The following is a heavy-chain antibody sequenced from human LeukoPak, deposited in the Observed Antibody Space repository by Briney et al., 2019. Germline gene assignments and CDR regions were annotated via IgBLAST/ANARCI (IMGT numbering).Heavy chain of an antibody. Sequence: GGSLRLSCAASGFTFSNYWMDWVRQAPGKGLGWVARINSDGSTTRYADSVKGRFTISRDNAKNTLYLQVNSLRAEDTAVYYCARASSGRIFDYWGQGTLVTVSS. J-gene: IGHJ4*02. CDR1: GFTFSNYW. CDR3: ARASSGRIFDY. D-gene: IGHD3-22*01. CDR2: INSDGSTT. V-gene: IGHV3-74*01.